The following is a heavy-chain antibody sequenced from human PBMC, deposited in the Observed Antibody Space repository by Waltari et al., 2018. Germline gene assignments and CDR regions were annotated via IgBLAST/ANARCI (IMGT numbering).Heavy chain of an antibody. V-gene: IGHV3-9*01. CDR3: VRGGHSSSPYKYFGP. Sequence: EVQLVESGGDLVQPGRSLRLSCVGSGFSLEDYAMHWVRQGPGKGLEWVASISWNSGFIAYADSVKGRFTISRDNAKNSLYLQMNSLRPEDKALYYCVRGGHSSSPYKYFGPWGHGTLVTVSS. CDR1: GFSLEDYA. J-gene: IGHJ5*02. D-gene: IGHD6-6*01. CDR2: ISWNSGFI.